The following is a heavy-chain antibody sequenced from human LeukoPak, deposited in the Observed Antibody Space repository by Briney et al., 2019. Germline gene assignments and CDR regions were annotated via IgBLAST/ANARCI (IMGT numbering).Heavy chain of an antibody. V-gene: IGHV1-8*01. CDR3: ARGAPGSYCSGGSCPYFDY. Sequence: GASVKVSCKASGYTFNSYDINWVRQATGQGLEWMGWVNPNSGHTGYAQKFQGRVTMTRNTSISTAYMDLSSLRSEDTAVYYCARGAPGSYCSGGSCPYFDYWGQGTLVSVSS. CDR2: VNPNSGHT. J-gene: IGHJ4*02. D-gene: IGHD2-15*01. CDR1: GYTFNSYD.